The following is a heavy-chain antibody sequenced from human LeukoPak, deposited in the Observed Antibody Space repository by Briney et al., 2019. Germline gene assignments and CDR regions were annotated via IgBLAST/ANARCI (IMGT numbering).Heavy chain of an antibody. V-gene: IGHV1-2*02. CDR2: INPNSGGT. J-gene: IGHJ4*02. Sequence: ASVKVSCKASGYTFTGYYMHWVRQAPGQGLEWMGWINPNSGGTNYAQKFQGRVTMTEDTSTDTAYMELSSLRSEDTAVYYCATGLDWGQGTLVTVSS. CDR3: ATGLD. D-gene: IGHD6-6*01. CDR1: GYTFTGYY.